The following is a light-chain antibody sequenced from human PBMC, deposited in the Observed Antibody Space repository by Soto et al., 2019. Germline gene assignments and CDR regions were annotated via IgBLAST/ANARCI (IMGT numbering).Light chain of an antibody. V-gene: IGKV3-11*01. CDR3: QQRGDWPPIT. Sequence: EIVMTQSPATLSVSPGESATLSCRASQSVSSNLAWHQQKPGQAPRLLIYGPSTRATGIPARFSGSGSGTDFTLTISSLEPEDFAVYYCQQRGDWPPITFGQGTRLEIK. J-gene: IGKJ5*01. CDR2: GPS. CDR1: QSVSSN.